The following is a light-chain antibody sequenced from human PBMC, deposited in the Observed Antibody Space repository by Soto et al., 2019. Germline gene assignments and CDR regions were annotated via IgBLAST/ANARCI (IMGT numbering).Light chain of an antibody. V-gene: IGKV1-5*01. J-gene: IGKJ1*01. CDR1: QSIGGW. CDR3: QQAHSFPT. CDR2: DAS. Sequence: DIQMTQSPSTLSASVGDRVTITCRASQSIGGWLAWYQQKPGKAPKVLIYDASTLKSGVPSRFSGSGSGADFTLTISSLQPEDSATYYCQQAHSFPTFGQGTKVDIK.